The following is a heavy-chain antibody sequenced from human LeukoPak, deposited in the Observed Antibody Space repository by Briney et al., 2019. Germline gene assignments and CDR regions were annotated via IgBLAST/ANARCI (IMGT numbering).Heavy chain of an antibody. Sequence: GGSLRLSCAASGFTFGSYAMSWVRQAPGKGLEWVSAISGSGGSTYYADSVKGRFTISRDNSKNTLYLQMNSLRAEDTAVYYCAPLAVATKDIDYWGQGTLVTVSS. V-gene: IGHV3-23*01. CDR3: APLAVATKDIDY. CDR1: GFTFGSYA. D-gene: IGHD6-19*01. J-gene: IGHJ4*02. CDR2: ISGSGGST.